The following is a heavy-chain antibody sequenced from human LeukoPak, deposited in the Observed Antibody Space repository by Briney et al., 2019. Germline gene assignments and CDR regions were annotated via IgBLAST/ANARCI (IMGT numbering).Heavy chain of an antibody. D-gene: IGHD6-13*01. CDR1: GFTFSTYW. CDR3: ARESSTWYELDY. CDR2: INQDGTEK. J-gene: IGHJ4*02. Sequence: PGGSLRLSCAASGFTFSTYWMTWVRQAPGKGLEWVANINQDGTEKNYVDSVKGRFTISRDNAKNSLYLQMNSLRAEDTAVYYCARESSTWYELDYWGQGTLVTVSS. V-gene: IGHV3-7*01.